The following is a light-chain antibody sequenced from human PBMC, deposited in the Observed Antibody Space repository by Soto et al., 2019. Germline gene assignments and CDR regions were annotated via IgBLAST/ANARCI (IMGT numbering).Light chain of an antibody. CDR1: SSNIGAGYD. CDR3: QSYDSSLSAYVV. V-gene: IGLV1-40*01. Sequence: QAVVTQPPSVSGTTGQRVTISCTGSSSNIGAGYDVHWYQQLPGTAPKLLIYGNSNRPSGVPDRFSGSKSGTSASLAITGLQAEDEADYYCQSYDSSLSAYVVFGGGTKLTVL. J-gene: IGLJ2*01. CDR2: GNS.